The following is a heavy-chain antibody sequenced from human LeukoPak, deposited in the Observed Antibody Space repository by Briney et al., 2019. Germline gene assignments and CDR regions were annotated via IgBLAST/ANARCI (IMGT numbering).Heavy chain of an antibody. CDR3: ARHRGIVYSYGSIIDY. CDR2: IYYSGST. J-gene: IGHJ4*02. Sequence: PSETLSLTCTVSGGSISSYYWSWLRQPPGKGLEWIGYIYYSGSTNYNPSLKSRVTISVDTSKNQFSLKLSSVTAADTAVYYCARHRGIVYSYGSIIDYWGQGTLVTVSS. D-gene: IGHD5-18*01. V-gene: IGHV4-59*08. CDR1: GGSISSYY.